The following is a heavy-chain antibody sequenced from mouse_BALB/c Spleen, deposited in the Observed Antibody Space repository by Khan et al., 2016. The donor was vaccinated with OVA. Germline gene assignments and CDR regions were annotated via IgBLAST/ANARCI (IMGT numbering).Heavy chain of an antibody. CDR3: ASAATYSDFGYCYFDV. Sequence: QIQLVQSGPELKKPGETVKISCKTSGYTFTNYGMNWVKQAPGKGLKWMGWINTYTGEPTYADAFKGRFAFSLKTSASSAYLQINNLRNEDTATXFCASAATYSDFGYCYFDVWGAGTTVTVSS. V-gene: IGHV9-3-1*01. J-gene: IGHJ1*01. CDR1: GYTFTNYG. CDR2: INTYTGEP. D-gene: IGHD2-4*01.